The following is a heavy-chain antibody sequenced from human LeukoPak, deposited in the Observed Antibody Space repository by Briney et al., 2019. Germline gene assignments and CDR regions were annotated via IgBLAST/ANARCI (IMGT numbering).Heavy chain of an antibody. CDR1: GGSISSYY. CDR2: IYYSGST. Sequence: SETLSLTCTVFGGSISSYYWSWIRQPPGKGLEWIGYIYYSGSTNYNPSLKSRVTISVDTSKNQFSLKLSSVTAADTAVYYCARELVGNFDYWGQGTLVTVSS. D-gene: IGHD1-26*01. V-gene: IGHV4-59*01. J-gene: IGHJ4*02. CDR3: ARELVGNFDY.